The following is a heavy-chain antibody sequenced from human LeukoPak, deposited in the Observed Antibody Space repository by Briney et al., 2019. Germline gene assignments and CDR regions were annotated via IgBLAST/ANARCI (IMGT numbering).Heavy chain of an antibody. CDR3: ARIDLGEAFDY. CDR2: ISYDGSNK. D-gene: IGHD3-10*01. J-gene: IGHJ4*02. V-gene: IGHV3-30*04. Sequence: GGSLRLSCAASGFTFSSYAMHWVRQAPGKGLEWVAVISYDGSNKYYADSVKGRFTISRDNSKNTLYLQMNSLRAEDTAVYYCARIDLGEAFDYWGQGTLVSVSS. CDR1: GFTFSSYA.